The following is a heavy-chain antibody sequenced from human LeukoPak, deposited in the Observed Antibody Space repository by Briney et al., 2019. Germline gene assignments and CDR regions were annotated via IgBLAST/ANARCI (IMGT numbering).Heavy chain of an antibody. J-gene: IGHJ6*02. CDR2: IIPIFGTA. CDR1: GGTFSSYA. V-gene: IGHV1-69*13. D-gene: IGHD2-2*01. Sequence: SVKVSCKASGGTFSSYAISWVRQAPGQGLEWMGGIIPIFGTANYAQKFQGRVTITADESTSTAYMELSSLRSEDTAVYCCARDQYCSSTSCPLYYYYGMDVWGQGTTVTVSS. CDR3: ARDQYCSSTSCPLYYYYGMDV.